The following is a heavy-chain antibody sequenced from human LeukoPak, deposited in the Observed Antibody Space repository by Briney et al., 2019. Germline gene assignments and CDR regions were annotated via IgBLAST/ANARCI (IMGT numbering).Heavy chain of an antibody. CDR1: GFTFRSYG. J-gene: IGHJ4*02. Sequence: PGRSLRLSCAASGFTFRSYGMHWVRQAPGKGLEWVAAIWYDGSNKYYADSVKGRFTISRDNAKDTLYLHMNSLTAEDTAVYYCARGAKWAYYFDYWGQGTLVTVSS. D-gene: IGHD1-26*01. V-gene: IGHV3-33*01. CDR3: ARGAKWAYYFDY. CDR2: IWYDGSNK.